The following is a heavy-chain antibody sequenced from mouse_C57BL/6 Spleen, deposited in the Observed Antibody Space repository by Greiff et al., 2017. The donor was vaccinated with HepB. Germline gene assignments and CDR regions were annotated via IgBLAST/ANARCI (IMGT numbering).Heavy chain of an antibody. CDR3: ARHYYGSSPHWYFDV. V-gene: IGHV4-1*01. D-gene: IGHD1-1*01. CDR2: INPDSSTI. CDR1: GIDFSRYW. J-gene: IGHJ1*03. Sequence: EASGIDFSRYWMSWVRRAPGKGLEWIGEINPDSSTINYAPSLKDKFIISRDNAKNTLYLQMSKVRSEDTALYYCARHYYGSSPHWYFDVWGTGTTVTVSS.